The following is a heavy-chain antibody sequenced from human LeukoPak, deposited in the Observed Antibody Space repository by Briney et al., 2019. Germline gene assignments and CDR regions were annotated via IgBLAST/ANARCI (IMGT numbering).Heavy chain of an antibody. J-gene: IGHJ4*01. D-gene: IGHD2-2*01. CDR2: IRYDGSNK. Sequence: GGSLRLSCAASGFTFSSYGMHWVRQAPGKGLEWVAFIRYDGSNKYYADSVKGRFTISRDNSKNSLYLLMNSLRAEDTAVYYCARGKLGYCSSTTCPFDYWGQGTLVTVSS. CDR1: GFTFSSYG. V-gene: IGHV3-30*02. CDR3: ARGKLGYCSSTTCPFDY.